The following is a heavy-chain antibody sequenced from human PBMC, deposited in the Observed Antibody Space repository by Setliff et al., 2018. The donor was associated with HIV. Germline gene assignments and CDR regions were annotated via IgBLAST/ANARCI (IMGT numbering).Heavy chain of an antibody. CDR3: ARAKEGYGGWYYFDY. Sequence: SETLSLTCTVSGGSISSGDYYRSWIRQPPGKGLEWIGYIYYSGSTYYNPSLKSRVTISVDTSKNQFSLKLSSVTAADTAVYYCARAKEGYGGWYYFDYWAQGTLVTVSS. CDR2: IYYSGST. J-gene: IGHJ4*02. CDR1: GGSISSGDYY. D-gene: IGHD6-19*01. V-gene: IGHV4-30-4*08.